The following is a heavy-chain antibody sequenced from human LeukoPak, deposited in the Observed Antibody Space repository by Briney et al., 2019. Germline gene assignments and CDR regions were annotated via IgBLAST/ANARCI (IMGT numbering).Heavy chain of an antibody. D-gene: IGHD6-19*01. V-gene: IGHV3-48*04. CDR2: ISSSGSTI. CDR3: AGAPLYSSGCIDY. J-gene: IGHJ4*02. CDR1: GFSFSRYS. Sequence: GGSLRLSCAASGFSFSRYSMKWARQAPGKGLEWVSYISSSGSTIYYADSVKGRFTISRDNAKNSLYLQMNSLRAEDTAVYYCAGAPLYSSGCIDYWGQGTLVTVSS.